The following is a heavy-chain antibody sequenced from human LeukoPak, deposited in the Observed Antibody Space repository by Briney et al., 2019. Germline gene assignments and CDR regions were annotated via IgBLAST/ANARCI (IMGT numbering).Heavy chain of an antibody. CDR2: INPNSGGT. CDR1: GYTFTGYY. V-gene: IGHV1-2*02. CDR3: ARATVAGTRAYYYYYYYMDV. J-gene: IGHJ6*03. Sequence: ASVKVSCKASGYTFTGYYMHWVRQAPGQGLEWMGWINPNSGGTNYAQKFQGRVTMTRDTSISTAYMEPSRLRSDDTAVYYCARATVAGTRAYYYYYYYMDVWGKGTTVTVSS. D-gene: IGHD6-19*01.